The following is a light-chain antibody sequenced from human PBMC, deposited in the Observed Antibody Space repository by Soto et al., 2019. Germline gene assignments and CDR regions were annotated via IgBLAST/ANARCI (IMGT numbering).Light chain of an antibody. V-gene: IGLV1-40*01. Sequence: QSVLTQPPSVSGAPGQRVTISCTGRSPNIGAGYDVHWYQQLPGTAPKLLIYGNSNRPSGVPDRFSGSKSGTSASLAITGLQAEDEADYYCQSYDSSLSGSTVFGGGTKLTVL. CDR1: SPNIGAGYD. CDR3: QSYDSSLSGSTV. CDR2: GNS. J-gene: IGLJ2*01.